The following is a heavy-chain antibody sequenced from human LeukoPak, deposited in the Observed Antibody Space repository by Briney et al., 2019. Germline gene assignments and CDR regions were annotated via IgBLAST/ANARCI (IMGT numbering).Heavy chain of an antibody. D-gene: IGHD6-13*01. CDR3: ARPRIAAAGAFDAFDI. Sequence: ASVKVSCKASGYTFTSYGISCVRQAPGQGLECLGWISAYNGNTSYAQKLQGRVTMTTDTSTSTAYMELRSLRSDDTAVYYCARPRIAAAGAFDAFDIWGQGTMVTVSS. CDR1: GYTFTSYG. J-gene: IGHJ3*02. V-gene: IGHV1-18*04. CDR2: ISAYNGNT.